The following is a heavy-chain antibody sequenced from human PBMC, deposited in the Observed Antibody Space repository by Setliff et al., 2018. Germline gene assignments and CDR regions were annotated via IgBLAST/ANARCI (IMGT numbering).Heavy chain of an antibody. Sequence: SETLSLTCTVSGDSISSGSYYWTWIRQPAGKGLEWIGHFHTGGSTNYNRSLRSRVSISVDTSKNQLSLKLSSVTASDTATYYCARAGPTVTFFRVLVISWWDPWGQGSLVTVSS. CDR1: GDSISSGSYY. CDR3: ARAGPTVTFFRVLVISWWDP. CDR2: FHTGGST. V-gene: IGHV4-61*09. J-gene: IGHJ5*02. D-gene: IGHD3-3*01.